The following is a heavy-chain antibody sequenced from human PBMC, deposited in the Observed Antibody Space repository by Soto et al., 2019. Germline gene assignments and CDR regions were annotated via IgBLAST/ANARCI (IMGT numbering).Heavy chain of an antibody. J-gene: IGHJ4*02. CDR3: ARERYSSSSCYFDY. CDR1: GGSISSYY. CDR2: IYYSGST. V-gene: IGHV4-59*01. D-gene: IGHD6-6*01. Sequence: ETLSLTCTVSGGSISSYYWSWIRQPPGKGLEWIGYIYYSGSTNYNPSLKSRVTISVDTSKNQFSLKLSSVTAADTAVYYCARERYSSSSCYFDYWGQGTLVTVSS.